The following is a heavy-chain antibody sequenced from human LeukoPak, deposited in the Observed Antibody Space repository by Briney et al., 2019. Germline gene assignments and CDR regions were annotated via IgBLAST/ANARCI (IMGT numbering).Heavy chain of an antibody. V-gene: IGHV4-39*07. CDR3: ARALNYDILTGPEGNHFDY. CDR1: GGSISSSIYY. J-gene: IGHJ4*02. Sequence: PSETLSLTCIVSGGSISSSIYYWAWVRQPPGKGLEWIGTVFYNGATQYSPSLRSRVTISIDTSKNQFSLKLSSVTAADTAVYYCARALNYDILTGPEGNHFDYWGQGTLVTVSS. D-gene: IGHD3-9*01. CDR2: VFYNGAT.